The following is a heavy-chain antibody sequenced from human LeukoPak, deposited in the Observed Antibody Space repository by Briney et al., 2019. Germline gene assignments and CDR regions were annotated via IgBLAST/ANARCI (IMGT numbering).Heavy chain of an antibody. CDR2: IYTSGST. D-gene: IGHD3-22*01. CDR1: GGSISSYY. V-gene: IGHV4-4*07. Sequence: PSETLSLTCTVSGGSISSYYWSWIRQPAGKGLEWIGRIYTSGSTNYNPSLKSRVTMSVDTSKNQSSLKLSSVTAADTAVYYCARGGYYYDSSGYYTFDFWGQGTLVTVSS. CDR3: ARGGYYYDSSGYYTFDF. J-gene: IGHJ4*02.